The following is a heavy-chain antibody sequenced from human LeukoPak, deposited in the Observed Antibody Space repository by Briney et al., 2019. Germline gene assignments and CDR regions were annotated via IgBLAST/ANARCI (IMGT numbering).Heavy chain of an antibody. CDR2: ITTSGGNT. J-gene: IGHJ4*02. Sequence: GGSLGLSCAASGFTFSSYAMAWVRQAPGKGLEWVSTITTSGGNTYYADSVKGRFTISRDNSKNTLYLQMNSLRAEDTAIYYCANPLVRSSWLLDYWGRGTLVTVSS. CDR3: ANPLVRSSWLLDY. D-gene: IGHD6-13*01. CDR1: GFTFSSYA. V-gene: IGHV3-23*01.